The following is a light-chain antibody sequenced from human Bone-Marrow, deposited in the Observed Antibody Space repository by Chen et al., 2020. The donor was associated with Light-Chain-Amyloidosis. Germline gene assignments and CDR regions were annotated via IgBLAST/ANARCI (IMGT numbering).Light chain of an antibody. CDR2: DDS. J-gene: IGLJ3*02. Sequence: SYVLTQPSSVSVAPGQTATIACGGNNIGSTSVHWYQQTPGQAPLLVVYDDSDRPSGIPERLSGCNAGNTATLTSSRVEAGDEADYCCQVWDRSSDRPVFGGGTKLTVL. CDR1: NIGSTS. V-gene: IGLV3-21*02. CDR3: QVWDRSSDRPV.